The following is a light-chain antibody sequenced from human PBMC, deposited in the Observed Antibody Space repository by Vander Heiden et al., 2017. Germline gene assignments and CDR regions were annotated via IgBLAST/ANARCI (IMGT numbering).Light chain of an antibody. CDR1: SSDVGGYNY. CDR2: DVS. Sequence: QSALTQPRSVSGSPGQSVTISCNGTSSDVGGYNYVPWYQQHPGKAPKLMIYDVSKRPSGVPDRFSGSKSGNTASLTISGLQAEDEADYYCCSYAGSYTYVFATGTKVTVL. V-gene: IGLV2-11*01. CDR3: CSYAGSYTYV. J-gene: IGLJ1*01.